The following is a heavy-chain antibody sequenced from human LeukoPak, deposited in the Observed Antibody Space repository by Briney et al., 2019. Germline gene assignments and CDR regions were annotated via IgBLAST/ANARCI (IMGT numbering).Heavy chain of an antibody. CDR1: GFTFSSYG. Sequence: PGGSLRLSCAASGFTFSSYGMHWVRQAPGKGLEWVAVISYDGSNKYSADSVKGRFTISRDNAKNSLYLQMNSLRAEDTAVYYCARPYGSGSSAGYYYMDVWGKGTTVTVSS. CDR3: ARPYGSGSSAGYYYMDV. D-gene: IGHD3-10*01. J-gene: IGHJ6*03. V-gene: IGHV3-30*03. CDR2: ISYDGSNK.